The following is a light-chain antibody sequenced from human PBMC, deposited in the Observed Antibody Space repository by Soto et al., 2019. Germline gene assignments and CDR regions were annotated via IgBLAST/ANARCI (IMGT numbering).Light chain of an antibody. CDR1: QSIFRR. Sequence: DIQMTQSPPSLSASVGDRVTITCRASQSIFRRLNWYQQKPGKAPKLLIYAASNLQSGVPSRFSGSESGTDFILTISSLQPEDFATYYCQQIYAAPVTFGQGTKVEIK. CDR3: QQIYAAPVT. V-gene: IGKV1-39*01. J-gene: IGKJ1*01. CDR2: AAS.